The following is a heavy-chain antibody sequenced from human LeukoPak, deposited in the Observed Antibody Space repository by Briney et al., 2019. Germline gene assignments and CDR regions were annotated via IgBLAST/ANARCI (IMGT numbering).Heavy chain of an antibody. J-gene: IGHJ4*02. D-gene: IGHD3-3*01. CDR2: INPNSGGT. Sequence: GASVKVSCKASGGTFSSYAISWVRQAPGQGLEWMGWINPNSGGTNYAQKFQGRVTMTRDTSISTAYMELSRLRSDDTAVYYCATSDDFWSGFYWGQGTLVTVSS. CDR1: GGTFSSYA. CDR3: ATSDDFWSGFY. V-gene: IGHV1-2*02.